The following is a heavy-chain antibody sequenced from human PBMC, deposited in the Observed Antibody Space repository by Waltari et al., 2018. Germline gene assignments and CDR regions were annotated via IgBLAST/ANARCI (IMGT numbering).Heavy chain of an antibody. J-gene: IGHJ4*02. D-gene: IGHD3-3*01. Sequence: EVQLVESGGGLVQPGGSLRLSCAASGFLFSRYWVAWVRRAPGKGLEWVAHINQDSTKIYYVDSVKGRFSISRDNAQNSLYLQMSSLRVDDTAKYYCASYDGTSGSYYFDQWGQGTLVIVSS. CDR2: INQDSTKI. V-gene: IGHV3-7*03. CDR3: ASYDGTSGSYYFDQ. CDR1: GFLFSRYW.